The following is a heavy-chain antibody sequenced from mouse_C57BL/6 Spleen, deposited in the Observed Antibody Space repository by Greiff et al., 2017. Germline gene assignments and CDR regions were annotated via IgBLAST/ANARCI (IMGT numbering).Heavy chain of an antibody. CDR1: GYAFSSSW. CDR2: IYPGDGDT. CDR3: ARSSPYDYADY. J-gene: IGHJ2*01. D-gene: IGHD2-4*01. Sequence: LVESGPELVKPGASVKISCKASGYAFSSSWMNWVKQRPGKGLEWIGRIYPGDGDTNYNGKFKGKATLTADKSSSTAYMQLSSLTSEDSAVYFCARSSPYDYADYWGQGTTLTVSS. V-gene: IGHV1-82*01.